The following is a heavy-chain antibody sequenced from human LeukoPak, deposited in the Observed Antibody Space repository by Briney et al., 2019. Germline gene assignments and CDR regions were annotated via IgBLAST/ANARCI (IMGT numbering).Heavy chain of an antibody. Sequence: ASVKVSCKASGGTFSSYGISWVRQAPGQGLEWMGWISAYNGNTNYAQKLQGRVTMTTDTSTSTAYIELRSRRSDDTAVYYCARVGVKSPSPVLGLFYGSGSYPITYFDYWGQGTLVTVSS. J-gene: IGHJ4*02. D-gene: IGHD3-10*01. CDR2: ISAYNGNT. CDR3: ARVGVKSPSPVLGLFYGSGSYPITYFDY. V-gene: IGHV1-18*04. CDR1: GGTFSSYG.